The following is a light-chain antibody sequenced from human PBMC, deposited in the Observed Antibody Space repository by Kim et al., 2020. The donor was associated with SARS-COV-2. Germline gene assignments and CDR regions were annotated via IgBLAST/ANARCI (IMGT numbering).Light chain of an antibody. CDR2: ISSDGSH. CDR1: SGHSDYT. Sequence: APVKPTGTLGSGHSDYTIAWHQQQPEKGPRYLMKISSDGSHHNGDGIPDRFSGSSSGPERYLTISSLQSDDEADYYCQTWGTGIVVFGGGTQLTVL. J-gene: IGLJ2*01. V-gene: IGLV4-69*01. CDR3: QTWGTGIVV.